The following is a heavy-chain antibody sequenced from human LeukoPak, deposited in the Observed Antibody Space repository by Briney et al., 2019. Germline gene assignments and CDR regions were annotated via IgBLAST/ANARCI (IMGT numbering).Heavy chain of an antibody. CDR2: IYYSGST. D-gene: IGHD3-9*01. V-gene: IGHV4-31*03. J-gene: IGHJ4*02. CDR1: GGSISSGGYS. CDR3: ARARPNYDILTGYPPNYFDY. Sequence: SETLSLTCTVSGGSISSGGYSWSWIRQHPGKGLEWIGYIYYSGSTYYNPSLKSRVTISVDTSKNQFSLKLSSVTAADTAAYYCARARPNYDILTGYPPNYFDYWGQGTLVTVSS.